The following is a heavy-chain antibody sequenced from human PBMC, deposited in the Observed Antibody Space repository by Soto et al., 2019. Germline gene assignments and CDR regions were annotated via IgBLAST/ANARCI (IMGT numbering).Heavy chain of an antibody. CDR3: ASGYSNRSTRNYYYYYYMDV. CDR1: GGSISSYY. Sequence: PSETLSLTCTVSGGSISSYYWSWIRQPPGKGLEWIGYIYYSGSTNYNPSLKSRVTISVDTSKNQFSLKLSSVTAADTAVYYCASGYSNRSTRNYYYYYYMDVWGKGTTVTVSS. V-gene: IGHV4-59*01. J-gene: IGHJ6*03. D-gene: IGHD4-4*01. CDR2: IYYSGST.